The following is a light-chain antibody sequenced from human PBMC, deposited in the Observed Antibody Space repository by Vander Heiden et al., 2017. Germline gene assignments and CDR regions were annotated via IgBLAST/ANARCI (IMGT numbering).Light chain of an antibody. V-gene: IGLV1-47*01. Sequence: QSVLTQPPSASGTPGQRVTISCSGSSSNIGSNYVYWYQQLPGTAPKLLIYENDQRPSGVPDRFSGSKSGTSASLAISGPRSEDETDYYCAAWDDSLSGHVVFGGGTKLTVL. CDR1: SSNIGSNY. J-gene: IGLJ2*01. CDR3: AAWDDSLSGHVV. CDR2: END.